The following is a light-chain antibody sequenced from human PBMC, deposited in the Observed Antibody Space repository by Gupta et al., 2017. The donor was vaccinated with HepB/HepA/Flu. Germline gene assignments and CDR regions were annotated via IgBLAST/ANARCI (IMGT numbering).Light chain of an antibody. CDR2: LTS. V-gene: IGKV2-28*01. CDR1: QSLLYSDGYNY. J-gene: IGKJ4*01. Sequence: DIVMTQSPLSLPVTPGEPASISCRSSQSLLYSDGYNYLDWYLQRPGQSPQLLIYLTSKRASGVPDRFSGSGFGTDFTLEISRVEAEDFGVYYCMQTLQTPLTFGGGTKLEIK. CDR3: MQTLQTPLT.